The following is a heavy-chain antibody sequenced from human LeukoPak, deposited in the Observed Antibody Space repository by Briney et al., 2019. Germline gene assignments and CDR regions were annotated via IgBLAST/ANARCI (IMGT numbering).Heavy chain of an antibody. J-gene: IGHJ4*02. V-gene: IGHV1-46*01. CDR2: INPSGGST. CDR3: ARGRTTFFY. CDR1: GYTFTSYY. Sequence: GASVKVSCKASGYTFTSYYMHWVRQAPGQGLEWMGIINPSGGSTSYAQKFQGRVTMTRDMSTSTVYMELSSVTAADTAVYYCARGRTTFFYWGQGTLVTVSS. D-gene: IGHD2/OR15-2a*01.